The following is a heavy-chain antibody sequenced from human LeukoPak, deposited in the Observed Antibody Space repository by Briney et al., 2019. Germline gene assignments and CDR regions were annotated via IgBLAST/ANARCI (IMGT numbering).Heavy chain of an antibody. J-gene: IGHJ4*02. CDR3: ANPSGSGSPGNY. V-gene: IGHV3-23*01. CDR2: ISGSGGST. CDR1: GFTFSSYG. Sequence: QPGGSLRLSCAASGFTFSSYGMHWVRQAPGKGLEWVSAISGSGGSTYYADSVKGRFTISRDNSKNTLYLQMNSLRAEDTAVYYCANPSGSGSPGNYWGQGTLVTVSS. D-gene: IGHD3-10*01.